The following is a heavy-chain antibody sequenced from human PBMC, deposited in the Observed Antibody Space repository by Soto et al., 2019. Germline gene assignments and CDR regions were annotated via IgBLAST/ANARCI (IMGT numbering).Heavy chain of an antibody. Sequence: SETLSLTCTVSGAPITINYWSWIRQAPGKGLEWIGYIYYSGSTTYNPSLKSRVTMSADTSKDQFSLKLSSVTAADTAVYYCARLRRPRYYDSSGYLFDYWGQGTLVTVPS. CDR3: ARLRRPRYYDSSGYLFDY. D-gene: IGHD3-22*01. CDR1: GAPITINY. V-gene: IGHV4-59*08. CDR2: IYYSGST. J-gene: IGHJ4*02.